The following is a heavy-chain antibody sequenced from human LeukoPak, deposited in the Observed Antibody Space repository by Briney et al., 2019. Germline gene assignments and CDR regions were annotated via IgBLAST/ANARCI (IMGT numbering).Heavy chain of an antibody. J-gene: IGHJ3*02. CDR3: AKTFPPIVVVIIENYAFDI. CDR1: GYTFTSYD. CDR2: MNPNSGNT. D-gene: IGHD3-22*01. V-gene: IGHV1-8*01. Sequence: ASVKVSCKASGYTFTSYDINWVRQATGQGLEWMGWMNPNSGNTGYAQKFQGRVTMTRNTSISTAYMELSSLRAEDTAVYYCAKTFPPIVVVIIENYAFDIWGQGTMVTVSS.